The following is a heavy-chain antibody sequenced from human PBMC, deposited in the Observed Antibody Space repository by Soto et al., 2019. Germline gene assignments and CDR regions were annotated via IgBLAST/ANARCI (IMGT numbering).Heavy chain of an antibody. V-gene: IGHV1-69*01. Sequence: QVQLVQSGAEVKKPGSSVKVSCXASXGTXXXXSINXXXXPXRQGLEWMGEIIPIFGTANYAQKFQGRVTITADESTSTAYMELSSLRSEDTAVYYCARDGGRHSGGIDYWGQGTLVTVSS. D-gene: IGHD1-26*01. CDR2: IIPIFGTA. J-gene: IGHJ4*02. CDR3: ARDGGRHSGGIDY. CDR1: XGTXXXXS.